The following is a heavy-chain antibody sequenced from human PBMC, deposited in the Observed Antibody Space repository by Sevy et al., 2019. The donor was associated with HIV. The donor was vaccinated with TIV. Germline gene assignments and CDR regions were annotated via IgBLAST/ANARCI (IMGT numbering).Heavy chain of an antibody. CDR1: GFTFSDAW. CDR3: TTDVQRYCSGGGRSSFDY. CDR2: IKRKTDGGTT. V-gene: IGHV3-15*01. D-gene: IGHD2-15*01. J-gene: IGHJ4*02. Sequence: GGSLRLSCAASGFTFSDAWMSWVRQAPGKGLEWVGRIKRKTDGGTTDYAAPVKGRFTISRDDSKNTLFLQLNSLKTEDTAVYYCTTDVQRYCSGGGRSSFDYWGQGTLVTVSS.